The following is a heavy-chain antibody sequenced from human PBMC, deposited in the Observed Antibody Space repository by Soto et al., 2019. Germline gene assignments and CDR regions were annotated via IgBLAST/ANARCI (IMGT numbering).Heavy chain of an antibody. CDR1: GYTFTSYA. D-gene: IGHD6-6*01. CDR3: ARSGTSSADWFDP. V-gene: IGHV1-3*01. CDR2: VNAGNGNT. J-gene: IGHJ5*02. Sequence: GASVKVSCKASGYTFTSYALHWVRQAPGQRLEWMGWVNAGNGNTKYSQKFQGRVTITRDTSASTAYMELSSLRSEDTAVYYCARSGTSSADWFDPWGQGTLVTVSS.